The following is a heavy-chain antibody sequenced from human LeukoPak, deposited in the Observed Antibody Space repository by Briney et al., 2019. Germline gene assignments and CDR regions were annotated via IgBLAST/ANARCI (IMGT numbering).Heavy chain of an antibody. J-gene: IGHJ4*02. CDR2: IYYSGST. CDR3: AGRHHDSSGYYWY. V-gene: IGHV4-59*01. CDR1: GGSISSYY. Sequence: PSETLSLTCTVSGGSISSYYWSWIRQPPGKGLEWIGYIYYSGSTNYNPSLKSRVTISVDTSKNQFSLKLSSVTAADTAVYYCAGRHHDSSGYYWYWGQGTLVTVSS. D-gene: IGHD3-22*01.